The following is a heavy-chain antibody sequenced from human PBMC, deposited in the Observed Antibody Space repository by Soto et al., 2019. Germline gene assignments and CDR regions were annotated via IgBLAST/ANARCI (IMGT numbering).Heavy chain of an antibody. J-gene: IGHJ6*02. Sequence: SVKVSCKASGGTFSSYAISWVRQAPGQGLEWMGGTIPIFGTANYAQKFQGRVTITADESTSTAYMELSSLRSEDTAVYYCARDLHHPTVTSYYYYYGMDVWGQGTTVTVSS. CDR3: ARDLHHPTVTSYYYYYGMDV. V-gene: IGHV1-69*13. CDR1: GGTFSSYA. CDR2: TIPIFGTA. D-gene: IGHD4-4*01.